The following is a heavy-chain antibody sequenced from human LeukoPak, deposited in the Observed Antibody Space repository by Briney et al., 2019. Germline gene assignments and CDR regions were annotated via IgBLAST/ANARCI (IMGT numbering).Heavy chain of an antibody. D-gene: IGHD6-13*01. Sequence: GGSLRLSCAASGFTFSSYAMSWVRQAPGKGLEWVSAISGSAGSTYYAASVKGRFTISRDNSKNTLYLQMNSLRAEDTAVYYCAKPKYTSSWPFDYWGQGTLVTVSS. CDR3: AKPKYTSSWPFDY. J-gene: IGHJ4*02. CDR2: ISGSAGST. V-gene: IGHV3-23*01. CDR1: GFTFSSYA.